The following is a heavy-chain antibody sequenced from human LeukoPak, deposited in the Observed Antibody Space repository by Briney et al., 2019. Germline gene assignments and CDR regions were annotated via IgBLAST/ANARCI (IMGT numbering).Heavy chain of an antibody. CDR1: GFTFSTYW. CDR3: ARDHEGPTLLDY. V-gene: IGHV3-74*01. J-gene: IGHJ4*02. CDR2: INPDGSST. Sequence: GGSLRLSCAASGFTFSTYWMHWVRQAPGKGLVWVSHINPDGSSTKYADSVKGRFTISRDNAKNTLYLQMNSLRTEDTAVYYCARDHEGPTLLDYWGQGTLVTVSS. D-gene: IGHD1-26*01.